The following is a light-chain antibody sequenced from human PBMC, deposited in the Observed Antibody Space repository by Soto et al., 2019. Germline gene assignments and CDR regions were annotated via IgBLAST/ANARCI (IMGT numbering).Light chain of an antibody. V-gene: IGKV1-5*03. J-gene: IGKJ1*01. CDR2: KAS. CDR1: QNIQRR. Sequence: DTQMTQSPSTVSASVGDRITITCRASQNIQRRLAWYQQKPGKAPKLLIYKASSLERGVPSRFSAGGSGVEFTLNISSVQPEDFATYHCLQYHSDWTFGQGTKVEIK. CDR3: LQYHSDWT.